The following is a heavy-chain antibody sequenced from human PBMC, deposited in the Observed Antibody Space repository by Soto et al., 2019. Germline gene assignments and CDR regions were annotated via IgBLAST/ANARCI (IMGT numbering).Heavy chain of an antibody. D-gene: IGHD5-18*01. J-gene: IGHJ2*01. CDR3: ARDRRGYSYGYGQGYFDL. CDR1: GGTFSSYA. CDR2: IIPIFGTA. Sequence: QVQLVQSGAEVKKPGSSVKVSCKASGGTFSSYAISWVRQAPRQGLEWMGGIIPIFGTANYAQKFQGRVTITADESTSTAYMELSSLRSEDTAVYYCARDRRGYSYGYGQGYFDLWGRGTLVTVSS. V-gene: IGHV1-69*12.